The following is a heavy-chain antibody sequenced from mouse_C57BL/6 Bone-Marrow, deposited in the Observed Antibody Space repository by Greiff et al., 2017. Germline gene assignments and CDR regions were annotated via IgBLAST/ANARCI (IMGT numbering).Heavy chain of an antibody. CDR3: AREGYGNYEGYWYFDV. Sequence: QVQLQQSGAELARPGASVKLSCKASGYTFTSYGISWVKQRTGQGLEWIGEIYPRSGNTYYNEKFKGKATLTADKSSSTAYMELRSLTSEDSAVYFCAREGYGNYEGYWYFDVWGTGTTVTVSS. V-gene: IGHV1-81*01. D-gene: IGHD2-1*01. CDR1: GYTFTSYG. CDR2: IYPRSGNT. J-gene: IGHJ1*03.